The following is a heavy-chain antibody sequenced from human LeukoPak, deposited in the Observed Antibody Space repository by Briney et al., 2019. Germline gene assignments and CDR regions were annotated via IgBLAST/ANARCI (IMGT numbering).Heavy chain of an antibody. J-gene: IGHJ5*02. Sequence: GGSLRLSCAASGFTFSSFGMSWVRQAPGKGLEWVSAISVSGDSTNYADSVKGRFIISRDNSKNTLYVQMNSLRAEDTAVYYCAKARGFCSGGSCYNPFDPWGQGTLVTVSS. CDR1: GFTFSSFG. V-gene: IGHV3-23*01. D-gene: IGHD2-15*01. CDR3: AKARGFCSGGSCYNPFDP. CDR2: ISVSGDST.